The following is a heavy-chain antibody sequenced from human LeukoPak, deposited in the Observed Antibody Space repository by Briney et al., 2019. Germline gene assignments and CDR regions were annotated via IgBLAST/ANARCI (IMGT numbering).Heavy chain of an antibody. V-gene: IGHV4-39*01. D-gene: IGHD3-9*01. Sequence: PSETLSLTCNVSGGSISSSSYYWGWIRQPPGKGLEWIGSIYYSGGTYYNPSLKSRVTISVDTSKNQFSLRLTSVTAADTAVYYCARPYYDILTAGYYYYYMDVWGKGTTVTVSS. J-gene: IGHJ6*03. CDR2: IYYSGGT. CDR1: GGSISSSSYY. CDR3: ARPYYDILTAGYYYYYMDV.